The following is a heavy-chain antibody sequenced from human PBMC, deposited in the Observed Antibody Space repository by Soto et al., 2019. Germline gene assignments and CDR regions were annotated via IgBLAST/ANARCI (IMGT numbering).Heavy chain of an antibody. Sequence: QITLKESGPALVKPTQPLTLTCTFSGFSLSTVGVGVGWIRQPPGKALQWLALIYWNGDKYYSPSLKSRLTITKDTSKNQVVLTMTDMDPVDAGTFFCAHKGQLVGDWFDPWGQGTQVTVSS. CDR1: GFSLSTVGVG. J-gene: IGHJ5*02. CDR2: IYWNGDK. D-gene: IGHD6-6*01. V-gene: IGHV2-5*01. CDR3: AHKGQLVGDWFDP.